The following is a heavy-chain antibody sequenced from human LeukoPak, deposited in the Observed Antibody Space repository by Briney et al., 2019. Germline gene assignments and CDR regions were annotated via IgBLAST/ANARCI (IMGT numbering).Heavy chain of an antibody. Sequence: PGGSLRLSCAASGFTFSDYYMSWIRQAPGKGLEWVSTISGSGGGTYYADSVKGRFTISRDNSKNTLYLQMNSLRAEDTAVYYCAKDRGSSEHFDYWGQGTLVTVSS. V-gene: IGHV3-23*01. CDR1: GFTFSDYY. CDR2: ISGSGGGT. J-gene: IGHJ4*02. D-gene: IGHD1-26*01. CDR3: AKDRGSSEHFDY.